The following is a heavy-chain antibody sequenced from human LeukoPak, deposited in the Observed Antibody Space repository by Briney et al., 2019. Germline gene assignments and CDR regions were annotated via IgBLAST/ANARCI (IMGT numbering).Heavy chain of an antibody. J-gene: IGHJ3*02. D-gene: IGHD3-22*01. V-gene: IGHV3-21*01. Sequence: PGGSLRLSCAASGFTFSSYSMNWVRQAPGKGLEWVSSISSSSSYIYYADSVKGRFTISRDNAKNSLYLQMNSLRAEDTAVYYCARDYPYDSSGYYHDAFDIWGQGTMVTVSS. CDR3: ARDYPYDSSGYYHDAFDI. CDR1: GFTFSSYS. CDR2: ISSSSSYI.